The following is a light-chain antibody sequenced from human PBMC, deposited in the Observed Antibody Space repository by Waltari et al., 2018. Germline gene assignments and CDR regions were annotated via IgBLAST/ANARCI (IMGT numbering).Light chain of an antibody. CDR1: ILAKTH. J-gene: IGLJ2*01. V-gene: IGLV3-27*01. Sequence: SYELTQPSSVSVSPGQTARITCSGDILAKTHARWFQQKPGPAPLLVIFQDNLRPPRLPERFPGSSSGTTVTLTISGAHVDDEADYHCYSASDNNLVIFGGGTKLTVL. CDR2: QDN. CDR3: YSASDNNLVI.